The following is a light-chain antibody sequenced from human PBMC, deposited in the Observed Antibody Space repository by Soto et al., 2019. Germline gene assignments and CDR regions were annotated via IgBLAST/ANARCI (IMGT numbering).Light chain of an antibody. CDR1: QSFSTW. J-gene: IGKJ2*01. V-gene: IGKV1-5*01. CDR2: DAS. Sequence: DIQMTQSPSTLSASVGDRVTITCRASQSFSTWLAWYQQKPGKAPKLLIFDASSLERGVPSRFSGSGSGTEFTLTISSLQPEDFATYYCQLYNSYTFGQGTKVDIK. CDR3: QLYNSYT.